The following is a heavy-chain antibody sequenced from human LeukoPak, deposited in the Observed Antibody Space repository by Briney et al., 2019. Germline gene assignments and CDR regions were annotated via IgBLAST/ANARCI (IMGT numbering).Heavy chain of an antibody. CDR1: GFTFSDYY. V-gene: IGHV3-53*04. D-gene: IGHD6-6*01. CDR3: ARASSSSSGALDY. Sequence: GGSLRLSCAASGFTFSDYYMSWVRQAPGKGLEWVSVIYSGGSTYYADSVKGRFTISRHNSKNTLYLQMNSLRAEDTAVYYCARASSSSSGALDYWGQGTLVTVSS. J-gene: IGHJ4*02. CDR2: IYSGGST.